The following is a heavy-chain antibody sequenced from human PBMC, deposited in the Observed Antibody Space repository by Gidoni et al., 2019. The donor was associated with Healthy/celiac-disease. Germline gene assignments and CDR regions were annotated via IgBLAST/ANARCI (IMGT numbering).Heavy chain of an antibody. CDR1: GCSISSSSYY. CDR3: ARPGYGSGNEPGFDT. D-gene: IGHD3-10*01. CDR2: IYYSGST. V-gene: IGHV4-39*01. Sequence: SGCSISSSSYYWGWIRQPPGKGLEWIGSIYYSGSTYYNPSLKSRVPISVDTSKNQFYLKLSSVTAADKAVYYCARPGYGSGNEPGFDTWGQGTMVTVSS. J-gene: IGHJ5*02.